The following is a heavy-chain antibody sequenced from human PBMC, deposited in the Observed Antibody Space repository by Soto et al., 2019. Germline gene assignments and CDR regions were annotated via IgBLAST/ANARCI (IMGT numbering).Heavy chain of an antibody. CDR3: ARYVERDTGLHFYYDLHWMEA. CDR1: GYTFTTYC. Sequence: ASVNVSFKASGYTFTTYCISWVRQAPGQWLELMGWISPYNGTTKYAEKFQGEMTMTTDTATSTAYMDLRSLRSDDTAVYYCARYVERDTGLHFYYDLHWMEAWGQGTRVTVSS. D-gene: IGHD1-26*01. V-gene: IGHV1-18*04. J-gene: IGHJ6*02. CDR2: ISPYNGTT.